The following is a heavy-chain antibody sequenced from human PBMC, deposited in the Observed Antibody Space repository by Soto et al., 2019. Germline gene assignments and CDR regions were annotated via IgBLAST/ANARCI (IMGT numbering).Heavy chain of an antibody. D-gene: IGHD4-17*01. CDR3: ARNGFYGDYASNYFDP. CDR1: GYNFATYW. V-gene: IGHV5-51*01. Sequence: PGESLKISCQASGYNFATYWIAWVRQMPGKGLEYMGIIYPGNSDARYIPSFQGQVTFSADKSISTAYLHWSSLKASDTAMYYCARNGFYGDYASNYFDPWGQGTLVTVSS. J-gene: IGHJ5*02. CDR2: IYPGNSDA.